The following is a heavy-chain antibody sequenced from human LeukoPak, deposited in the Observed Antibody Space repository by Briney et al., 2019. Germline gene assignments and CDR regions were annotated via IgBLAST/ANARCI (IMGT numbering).Heavy chain of an antibody. CDR2: INPSGGST. J-gene: IGHJ5*02. V-gene: IGHV1-46*01. CDR1: GYTFTSYY. CDR3: ARAKVAGYNWFDP. Sequence: RASVKVSFKASGYTFTSYYMHWVRQAPGQGLEWMGIINPSGGSTSYAQKFQGRVTMTRDMSTGTVYMELSSLRSEDTAVYYCARAKVAGYNWFDPWGQGTLVTVSS. D-gene: IGHD6-19*01.